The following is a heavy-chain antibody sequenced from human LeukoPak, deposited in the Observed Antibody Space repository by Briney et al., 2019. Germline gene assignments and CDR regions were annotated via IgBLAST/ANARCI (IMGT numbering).Heavy chain of an antibody. V-gene: IGHV3-30-3*02. CDR3: AKRFGGVIVRLLFDI. CDR2: ISYDGSNK. CDR1: GFTFSSCA. Sequence: GGSLRLSCAASGFTFSSCAMHWVRQAPGKGLEWVAVISYDGSNKYYADSVKGRFTISRDNSKNTLYLQMNSLRAEDTAVYYCAKRFGGVIVRLLFDIWGQGTMVTVSS. D-gene: IGHD3-16*02. J-gene: IGHJ3*02.